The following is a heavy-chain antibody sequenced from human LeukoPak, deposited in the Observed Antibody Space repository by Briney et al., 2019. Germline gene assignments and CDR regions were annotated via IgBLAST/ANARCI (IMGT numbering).Heavy chain of an antibody. CDR3: AKVVVSARNIYTDSYYYMDV. J-gene: IGHJ6*03. D-gene: IGHD1-14*01. CDR1: GFIFSSYT. V-gene: IGHV3-21*06. Sequence: GGSLRLSCAASGFIFSSYTMNWVRQAPGKGLEWVSSISRDSNYIYYADSMKGRFTISRDNAENSVYLQMNNLRAEDTAVYYCAKVVVSARNIYTDSYYYMDVWSKGTTVTVSS. CDR2: ISRDSNYI.